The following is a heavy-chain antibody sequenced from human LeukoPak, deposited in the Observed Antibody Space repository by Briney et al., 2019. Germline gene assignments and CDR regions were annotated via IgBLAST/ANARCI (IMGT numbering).Heavy chain of an antibody. CDR1: GFTFSSYA. J-gene: IGHJ5*02. CDR3: ASSGDVMVRGVISWFDP. V-gene: IGHV3-30*04. CDR2: ISYDGSNK. Sequence: GRSLRLSCAASGFTFSSYAMHWVRQAPGKGLEWVAVISYDGSNKYYADSVKGRFTISRDNPKNTLYLQMNSLRAEDTAVYYCASSGDVMVRGVISWFDPWGQGTLVTVSS. D-gene: IGHD3-10*01.